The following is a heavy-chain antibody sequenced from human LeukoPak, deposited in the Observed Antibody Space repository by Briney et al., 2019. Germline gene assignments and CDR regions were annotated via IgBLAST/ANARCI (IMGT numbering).Heavy chain of an antibody. D-gene: IGHD2-15*01. CDR2: ISSSSSTI. CDR1: GFTFGDYA. J-gene: IGHJ5*02. V-gene: IGHV3-48*04. Sequence: GSLRLSCTASGFTFGDYAMSWVRQAPGKGLEWVSYISSSSSTIYYADSVKGRFTISRDNAKNSLYLQMNSLRAEDTAVYYCARDTVSGGYYNWFDPWGQGTLVTVSS. CDR3: ARDTVSGGYYNWFDP.